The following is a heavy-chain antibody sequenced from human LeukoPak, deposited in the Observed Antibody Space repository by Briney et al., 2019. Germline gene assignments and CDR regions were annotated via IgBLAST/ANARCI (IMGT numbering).Heavy chain of an antibody. D-gene: IGHD1-14*01. J-gene: IGHJ3*02. CDR2: IIPIFGTA. CDR3: ARDIGTQRGKNAFDI. CDR1: GGTFSSYA. Sequence: WASVKVSCKASGGTFSSYAISWVRQAPGQGLEWMGGIIPIFGTANYAQKFQGRVTITADKSTSTAYMELSSLRSEDTAVYYCARDIGTQRGKNAFDIWGQGTMVTVSS. V-gene: IGHV1-69*06.